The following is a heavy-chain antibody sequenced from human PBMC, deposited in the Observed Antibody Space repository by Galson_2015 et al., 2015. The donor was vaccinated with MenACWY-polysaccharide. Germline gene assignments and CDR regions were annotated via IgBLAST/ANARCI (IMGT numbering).Heavy chain of an antibody. CDR3: VSGYCGRTICSPPFDY. D-gene: IGHD2-2*01. V-gene: IGHV3-30-3*01. Sequence: SLRLSCAASGVNFSSSAMHWVRQAPGKGLEWVAVISYDGSNKYYADFLKGRFTISRDNSKNMVFLQMNSLRTEDTAVYYCVSGYCGRTICSPPFDYWGQGTLVSVSS. J-gene: IGHJ4*02. CDR2: ISYDGSNK. CDR1: GVNFSSSA.